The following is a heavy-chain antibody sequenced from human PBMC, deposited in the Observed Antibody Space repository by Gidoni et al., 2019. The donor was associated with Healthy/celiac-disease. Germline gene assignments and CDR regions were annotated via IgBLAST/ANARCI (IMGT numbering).Heavy chain of an antibody. CDR2: INHSGST. D-gene: IGHD2-15*01. V-gene: IGHV4-34*01. CDR3: ARGRARPPDIVVVVAAHHNWFDP. Sequence: QVQLQPWGAGLLKPSATLSLTCAVYGGSFSGYYWSWIRQPPGKGLEWIGEINHSGSTNYNPSLKSRVTISVDTSKNQFSLKLSSVTAADTAVYYCARGRARPPDIVVVVAAHHNWFDPWGQGTLVTVSS. J-gene: IGHJ5*02. CDR1: GGSFSGYY.